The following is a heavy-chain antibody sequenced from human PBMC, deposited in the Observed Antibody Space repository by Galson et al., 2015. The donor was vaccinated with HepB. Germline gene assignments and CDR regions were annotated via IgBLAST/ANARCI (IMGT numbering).Heavy chain of an antibody. D-gene: IGHD1-26*01. CDR1: GYTFTNYA. CDR2: ISGYNGDT. J-gene: IGHJ5*02. Sequence: SVKVSCKASGYTFTNYAFSWVRQAPGQGLEWMGWISGYNGDTNYAQKFRGRVTMTTDTSSTTAYMELRSLTSDDTAVYYCTRDRLSGTYRGWFDPWGQGTLVTVSS. CDR3: TRDRLSGTYRGWFDP. V-gene: IGHV1-18*01.